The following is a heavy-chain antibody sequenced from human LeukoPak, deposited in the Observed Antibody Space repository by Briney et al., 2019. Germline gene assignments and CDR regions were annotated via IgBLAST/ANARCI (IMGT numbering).Heavy chain of an antibody. Sequence: PGGSLRLSCAASGFTVSSNYMSWVRQAPGKGLEWVALISYDGSYKFYADSVKGRFTISRDNSKDTLYLQMNSLRTEDTAVHYCARSNCSSNSCYSKHFDSWGQGTLVTVSS. D-gene: IGHD2-2*01. J-gene: IGHJ4*02. CDR3: ARSNCSSNSCYSKHFDS. CDR2: ISYDGSYK. CDR1: GFTVSSNY. V-gene: IGHV3-30-3*01.